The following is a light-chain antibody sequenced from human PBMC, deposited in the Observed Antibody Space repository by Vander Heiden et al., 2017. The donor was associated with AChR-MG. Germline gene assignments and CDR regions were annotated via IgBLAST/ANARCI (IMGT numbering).Light chain of an antibody. CDR3: CSFAGEYKVGV. CDR1: SSDVGGYNY. Sequence: SALTQPPSPSGSPGQSVTISCTGTSSDVGGYNYVSWYQQHPGKAPKLIIYEVTRRPSGVPDRFSGAKSGNTASLTVSGLQAEDEADYYCCSFAGEYKVGVFGTGTRVTVL. J-gene: IGLJ1*01. V-gene: IGLV2-8*01. CDR2: EVT.